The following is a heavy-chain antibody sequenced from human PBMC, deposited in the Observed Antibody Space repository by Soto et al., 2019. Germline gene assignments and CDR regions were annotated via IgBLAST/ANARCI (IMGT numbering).Heavy chain of an antibody. J-gene: IGHJ6*02. Sequence: SVKVSCKASGYTFNSDGISWVRQAPGQGLEWMGWIIPIFGTANYAQKFQGRVTITADESTSTAYMELGSLRSEDTAVYYCARASSGSYYRYYYYYGMDVWGQGTTVTVSS. V-gene: IGHV1-69*13. CDR3: ARASSGSYYRYYYYYGMDV. D-gene: IGHD1-26*01. CDR1: GYTFNSDG. CDR2: IIPIFGTA.